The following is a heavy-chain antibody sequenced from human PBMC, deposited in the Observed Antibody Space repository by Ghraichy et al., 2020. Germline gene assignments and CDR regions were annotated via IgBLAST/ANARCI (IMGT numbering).Heavy chain of an antibody. D-gene: IGHD2-15*01. CDR2: VYYSGDT. CDR1: GGSINSYY. CDR3: ERGHRPGYRSFCLDY. Sequence: ESLNISCTVSGGSINSYYWNWIRQPPGKGLEWIGYVYYSGDTNFNPSLKSRVTISVDTSKNQFSLKVTSVTAADTAVYYCERGHRPGYRSFCLDYWGQGTLVTVSS. V-gene: IGHV4-59*01. J-gene: IGHJ4*02.